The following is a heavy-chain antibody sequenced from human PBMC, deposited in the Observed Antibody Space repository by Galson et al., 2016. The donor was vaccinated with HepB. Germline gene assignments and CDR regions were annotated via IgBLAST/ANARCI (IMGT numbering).Heavy chain of an antibody. V-gene: IGHV3-9*01. CDR3: ARGEKSDYDFWGANLGRDGYYYYGMDL. Sequence: SLRLSCAASGLTFDDYTMHWVRQAPGKGLEWVSGISWNSDMIGYADSVKGRFTISRDNAKNSLYLQMNSLRAADTAVYYCARGEKSDYDFWGANLGRDGYYYYGMDLWGQGTTVTVAS. CDR2: ISWNSDMI. D-gene: IGHD3-3*01. CDR1: GLTFDDYT. J-gene: IGHJ6*02.